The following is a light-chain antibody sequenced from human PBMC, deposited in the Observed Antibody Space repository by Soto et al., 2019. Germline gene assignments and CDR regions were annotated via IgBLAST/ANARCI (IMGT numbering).Light chain of an antibody. CDR1: QSVKSN. Sequence: EIVMTQSPATLSVSPGERATLSCRASQSVKSNLAWYQQKPGQAPRLLIYGASTRATGIPAKFSGSGSGTEFNLTISSLQSEDFAVYNCQQYNKWPRTFGQGTKVEIK. CDR3: QQYNKWPRT. V-gene: IGKV3-15*01. CDR2: GAS. J-gene: IGKJ1*01.